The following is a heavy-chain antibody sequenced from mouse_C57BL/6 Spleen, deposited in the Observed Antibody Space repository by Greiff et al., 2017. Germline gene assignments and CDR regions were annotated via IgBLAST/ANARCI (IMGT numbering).Heavy chain of an antibody. Sequence: EVMLVESGEGLVKPGGSLKLSCAASGFTFSSYAMSWVRQTPEKRLEWVAYISSGGDYIYYADTVKGRVTISRDNARNTLYLQMSSLKSEDTAMYDCTREGGVFYFDDWGQGTTLTVSS. CDR2: ISSGGDYI. V-gene: IGHV5-9-1*02. CDR1: GFTFSSYA. CDR3: TREGGVFYFDD. J-gene: IGHJ2*01.